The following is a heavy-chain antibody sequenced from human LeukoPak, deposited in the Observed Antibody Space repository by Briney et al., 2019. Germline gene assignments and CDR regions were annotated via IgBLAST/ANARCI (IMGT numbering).Heavy chain of an antibody. Sequence: GGSLRLSCAASGLTFSSYDMHWVRQATGKGLEWVSAIGTAGDTHYPGSVKGRFAISRENAKNSLYLQMNSLRAEDTAVYYCARGYSYGYSHDAFDIWGQGTMVTVSS. V-gene: IGHV3-13*01. CDR1: GLTFSSYD. CDR2: IGTAGDT. D-gene: IGHD5-18*01. CDR3: ARGYSYGYSHDAFDI. J-gene: IGHJ3*02.